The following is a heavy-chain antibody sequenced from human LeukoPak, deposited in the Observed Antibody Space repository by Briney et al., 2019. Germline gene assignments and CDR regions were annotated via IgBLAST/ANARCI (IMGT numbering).Heavy chain of an antibody. CDR2: INHSGST. D-gene: IGHD2-15*01. V-gene: IGHV4-34*01. CDR3: ARPQRRYCSGGSCSHPFDY. CDR1: GGSFSGYY. J-gene: IGHJ4*02. Sequence: SETLSLTCAAYGGSFSGYYWSWIRQPPGKGLEWIGEINHSGSTNYNPSLKSRVTISVDTSKNQFSLKLSSVTAADTAVYYCARPQRRYCSGGSCSHPFDYWGQGTLVTVSS.